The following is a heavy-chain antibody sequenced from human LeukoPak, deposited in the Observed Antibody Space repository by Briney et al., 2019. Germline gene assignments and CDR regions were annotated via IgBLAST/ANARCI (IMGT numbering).Heavy chain of an antibody. CDR2: MNPNSGNT. CDR3: ARDQGYSYGNFDY. J-gene: IGHJ4*02. D-gene: IGHD5-18*01. Sequence: ASVKVSCKASGYTFTSYDINWVRQATGQGLEWMGWMNPNSGNTAYAQKFQGRVTITRNTSISTAYMELSRLRSDDTAVYYCARDQGYSYGNFDYWGQGTLVTVSS. V-gene: IGHV1-8*02. CDR1: GYTFTSYD.